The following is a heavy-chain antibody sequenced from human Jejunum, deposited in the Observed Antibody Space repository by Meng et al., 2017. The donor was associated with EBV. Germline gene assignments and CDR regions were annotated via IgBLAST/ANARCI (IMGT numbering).Heavy chain of an antibody. CDR3: VGEIVAPYSFDQ. D-gene: IGHD5-12*01. J-gene: IGHJ4*02. CDR2: LNPNNGAT. CDR1: GYTFIDYH. Sequence: QVQLVHSGAEVTKPGASVKLSCKTSGYTFIDYHVHWVRQAPGQGLEWMGILNPNNGATSYAQRIRGRVTMTRDTSTSTVYMELSSLGSEDTALYYCVGEIVAPYSFDQWGQGTLVPSPQ. V-gene: IGHV1-46*01.